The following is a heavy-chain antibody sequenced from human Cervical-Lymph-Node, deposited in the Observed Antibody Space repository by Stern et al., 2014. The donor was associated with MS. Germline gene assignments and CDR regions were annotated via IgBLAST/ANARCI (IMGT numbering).Heavy chain of an antibody. CDR2: ISSNGGST. CDR1: GFTFSSYA. J-gene: IGHJ4*02. CDR3: VKVDCSGGSCYHYDY. V-gene: IGHV3-64D*06. D-gene: IGHD2-15*01. Sequence: VQLVESGGGLVQPGGSLRLSCSASGFTFSSYAMHWVRQAPGKGLEYVSGISSNGGSTYYADSVKGRFTISRDNSKNTLYLQMSSLRAEDTAVYYCVKVDCSGGSCYHYDYWGQGTLVTVSS.